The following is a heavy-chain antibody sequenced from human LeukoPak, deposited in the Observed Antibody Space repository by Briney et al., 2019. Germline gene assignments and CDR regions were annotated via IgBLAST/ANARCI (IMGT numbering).Heavy chain of an antibody. D-gene: IGHD5-12*01. V-gene: IGHV3-21*01. CDR2: ISSSSSYI. Sequence: GGSLRLSCAASGFTFSSYDMNWVRQTPGKGLEWVTSISSSSSYIYYADSVKGRFTISRDNAKSSLYLQMNNLRAEDTAVYYCARDPYSGHYGNDYYYYMDVWGKGTTVTISS. J-gene: IGHJ6*03. CDR1: GFTFSSYD. CDR3: ARDPYSGHYGNDYYYYMDV.